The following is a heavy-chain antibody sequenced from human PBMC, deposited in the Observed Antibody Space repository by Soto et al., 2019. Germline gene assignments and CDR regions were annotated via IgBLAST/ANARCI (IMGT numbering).Heavy chain of an antibody. V-gene: IGHV4-4*07. D-gene: IGHD6-19*01. CDR1: GGSISSYY. J-gene: IGHJ5*02. Sequence: PETLSLTCTVSGGSISSYYWSWIRQPAGKGLEWIGRIYTSGSTNYNPSLKSRVTMSVDTSKNQFSLKLSSVTAADTAVYYCARGIAVAFWFDPWGQGTLVPSPQ. CDR2: IYTSGST. CDR3: ARGIAVAFWFDP.